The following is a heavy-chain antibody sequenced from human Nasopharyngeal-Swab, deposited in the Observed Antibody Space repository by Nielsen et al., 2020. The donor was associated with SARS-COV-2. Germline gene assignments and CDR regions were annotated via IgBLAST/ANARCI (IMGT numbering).Heavy chain of an antibody. V-gene: IGHV4-59*01. D-gene: IGHD1-26*01. J-gene: IGHJ4*02. Sequence: WIRQPPGKGPEWIGYIYYSGSTNYSPSLKSRVTISVDTSKNQFSLKLSSVTAADTAVYYCARGVGATFDYWGQGTLVTVSS. CDR3: ARGVGATFDY. CDR2: IYYSGST.